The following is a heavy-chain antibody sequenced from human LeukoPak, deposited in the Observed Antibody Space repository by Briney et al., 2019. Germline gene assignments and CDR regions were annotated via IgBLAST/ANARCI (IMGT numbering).Heavy chain of an antibody. CDR2: IQPGDSDT. CDR3: GRHEHSGSYGAFDI. D-gene: IGHD1-26*01. CDR1: GSPFTTYW. J-gene: IGHJ3*02. V-gene: IGHV5-51*01. Sequence: GESLQISSQGSGSPFTTYWIGWVRPMPGKGLEWVGIIQPGDSDTTYSPSFQGQVTISADKSITTTYLQWTSLQASDTAMYYCGRHEHSGSYGAFDIWGQGTMVTVSS.